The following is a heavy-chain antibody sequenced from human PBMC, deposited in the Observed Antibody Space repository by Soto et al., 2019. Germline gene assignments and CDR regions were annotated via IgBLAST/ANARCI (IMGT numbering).Heavy chain of an antibody. Sequence: EVQLVESGGGLVQPGGSLRLSCVASGFTFSSSWMSWVRQAPGKGLEWVANIKEDGGEKHYVDSVKGRFTISRDSAKNSLYLQMDSLRAEDTAVYYCARDTRNPEYRISDPWGQGTLVTVSS. D-gene: IGHD6-6*01. CDR1: GFTFSSSW. CDR3: ARDTRNPEYRISDP. CDR2: IKEDGGEK. J-gene: IGHJ5*02. V-gene: IGHV3-7*03.